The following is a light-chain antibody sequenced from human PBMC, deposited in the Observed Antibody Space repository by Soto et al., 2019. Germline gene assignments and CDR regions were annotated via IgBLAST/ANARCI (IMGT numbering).Light chain of an antibody. CDR2: GAT. CDR1: QSVSSNL. V-gene: IGKV3-20*01. Sequence: EVVLTQSPGTLSLSPGERATLSCRASQSVSSNLLAWYQQKPGQAPRLLIYGATNRATGIPDRFSGSGSGTDFTLTISRLEPEDFAVYYCQQYGSSPRTFGQGTKADIK. CDR3: QQYGSSPRT. J-gene: IGKJ1*01.